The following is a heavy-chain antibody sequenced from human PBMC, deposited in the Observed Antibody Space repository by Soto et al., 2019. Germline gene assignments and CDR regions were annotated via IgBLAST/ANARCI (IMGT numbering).Heavy chain of an antibody. CDR2: ISGSGGST. J-gene: IGHJ4*02. CDR3: AKDTRSGGVQLWPSNFDY. V-gene: IGHV3-23*01. CDR1: GVTFSSYA. Sequence: XGSLILSCAASGVTFSSYAMSWVRQAPGKGLEWVSAISGSGGSTYYADSVKGRFTISRDNSKNTLYLQMNSLRAEDTAVYYCAKDTRSGGVQLWPSNFDYWGQGTLVTVSS. D-gene: IGHD5-18*01.